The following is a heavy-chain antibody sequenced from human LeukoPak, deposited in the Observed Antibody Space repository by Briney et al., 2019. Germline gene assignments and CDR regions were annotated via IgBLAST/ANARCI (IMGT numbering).Heavy chain of an antibody. J-gene: IGHJ5*02. Sequence: GASGKVSCKVSGYTLTELSMHWVRQAPGKGLEGMGGFDPEDGETISAQKFQGRVTMTEDTSTDTAYMELSSLRSEDTAVYYCATGRLVVPFGYDWFAPWGQGTLVTVSS. CDR3: ATGRLVVPFGYDWFAP. CDR1: GYTLTELS. V-gene: IGHV1-24*01. D-gene: IGHD3-22*01. CDR2: FDPEDGET.